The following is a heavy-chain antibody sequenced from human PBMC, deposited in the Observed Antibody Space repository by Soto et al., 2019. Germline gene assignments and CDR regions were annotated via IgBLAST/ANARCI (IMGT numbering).Heavy chain of an antibody. V-gene: IGHV4-31*03. J-gene: IGHJ3*02. CDR1: GGSISSGGYY. CDR3: ARRVAAAGDAFDI. CDR2: IYYSGST. D-gene: IGHD6-13*01. Sequence: SETLSLTCTVSGGSISSGGYYWSWIRQHPGKGLEWIGYIYYSGSTYYNPSLKSRVTISVDTSKNQFSLKLSSVTAADTAVYYCARRVAAAGDAFDIWGQGTMVTVSS.